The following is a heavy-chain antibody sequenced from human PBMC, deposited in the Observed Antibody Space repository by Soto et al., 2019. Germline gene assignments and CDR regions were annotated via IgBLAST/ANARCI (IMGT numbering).Heavy chain of an antibody. J-gene: IGHJ6*02. Sequence: GGSLRLSCAASGWTFGTYSMNWVRQAPGKGLEWIAYINSDSDNIMYADSVKGRFTISRDNAKNSLFLQMNSLTDEDTAIYYCARLYYDYVRGQGTTVTVSS. CDR1: GWTFGTYS. CDR3: ARLYYDYV. CDR2: INSDSDNI. V-gene: IGHV3-48*02. D-gene: IGHD3-3*01.